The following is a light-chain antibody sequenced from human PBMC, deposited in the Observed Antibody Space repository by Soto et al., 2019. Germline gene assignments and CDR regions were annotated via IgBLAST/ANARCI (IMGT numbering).Light chain of an antibody. V-gene: IGKV3-15*01. CDR2: GAS. J-gene: IGKJ5*01. CDR3: PQYSDWPIT. Sequence: MTQSPATLSVSPGDRATLSCRAIQSINSNLAWYQQQPGQAPTLLIYGASTRATAVPDRSSGSGSGTDFNIKINSLQSDDFAVYFCPQYSDWPITFGQGTRLEIK. CDR1: QSINSN.